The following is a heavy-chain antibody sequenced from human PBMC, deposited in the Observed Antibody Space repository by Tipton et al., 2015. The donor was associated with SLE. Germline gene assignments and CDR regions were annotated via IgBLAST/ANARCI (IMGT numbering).Heavy chain of an antibody. CDR1: GYSFTRYH. Sequence: QVQLVQSGAEVKKPGASVKVSCKASGYSFTRYHVDWVRRAPGQGLEWMGIIDPSGGFTTYAQKFQGRVTMTRDTSTSTVYMELSGLTSDDTAVYYCAREVDAFDIWGQGTTVIVS. CDR3: AREVDAFDI. CDR2: IDPSGGFT. V-gene: IGHV1-46*01. J-gene: IGHJ3*02.